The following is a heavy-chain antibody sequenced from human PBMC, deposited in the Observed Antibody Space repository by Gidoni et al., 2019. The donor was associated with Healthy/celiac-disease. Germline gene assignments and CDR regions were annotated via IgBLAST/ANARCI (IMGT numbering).Heavy chain of an antibody. V-gene: IGHV3-72*01. CDR2: SRNKANSYTR. D-gene: IGHD4-17*01. J-gene: IGHJ4*02. CDR3: DRVARSYDFDF. CDR1: GFICSDHY. Sequence: EVQLVESGGGWVQPGGSLRLSCGASGFICSDHYMDWVRQAPGKGLEWFGRSRNKANSYTREYAASVKGRFTISRDDSTNSLYLQMNSLQTEDTATYYCDRVARSYDFDFWGQGTLVTVSS.